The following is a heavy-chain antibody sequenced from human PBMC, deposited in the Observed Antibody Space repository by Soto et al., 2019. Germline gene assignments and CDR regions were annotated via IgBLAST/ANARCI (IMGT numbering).Heavy chain of an antibody. Sequence: GGSLRLSCVASGFTFRSYWMTWVRQAPGKGLEWVANIKQDGSEKYYVGSVKGRFTISRDNAKNSLYLQMNSLRAEDTAVYYCARDIVVGGRSLNYWGPGTLVTVSS. D-gene: IGHD2-15*01. CDR1: GFTFRSYW. CDR2: IKQDGSEK. CDR3: ARDIVVGGRSLNY. J-gene: IGHJ4*02. V-gene: IGHV3-7*01.